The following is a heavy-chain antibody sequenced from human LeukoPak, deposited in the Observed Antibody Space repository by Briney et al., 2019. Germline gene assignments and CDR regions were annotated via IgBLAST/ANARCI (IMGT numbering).Heavy chain of an antibody. D-gene: IGHD3-3*01. V-gene: IGHV1-2*06. Sequence: ASVKVSCRASGYTFTGYYMHWVRQAPGQGLEWMGRINPNSGDTNYAQKFQGRVTMTEDTSTDTAYMELSSLRSEDTAVYYCATVPTRPYYDFWSGYPLDYWGQGTLVTVSS. CDR2: INPNSGDT. J-gene: IGHJ4*02. CDR1: GYTFTGYY. CDR3: ATVPTRPYYDFWSGYPLDY.